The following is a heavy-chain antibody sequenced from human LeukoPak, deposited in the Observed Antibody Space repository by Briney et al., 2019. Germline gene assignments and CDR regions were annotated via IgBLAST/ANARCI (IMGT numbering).Heavy chain of an antibody. CDR1: GGSISSLY. Sequence: SETLSLTCTISGGSISSLYWGWIRQPPGKGLEWIGSIYYSGGTNYNPSLKSRVTISVDTSMIQFSLKLSSVTAADTAVYYCARWQYTISSGWFDPWGQGTLVTVSS. V-gene: IGHV4-59*08. CDR3: ARWQYTISSGWFDP. J-gene: IGHJ5*02. D-gene: IGHD6-6*01. CDR2: IYYSGGT.